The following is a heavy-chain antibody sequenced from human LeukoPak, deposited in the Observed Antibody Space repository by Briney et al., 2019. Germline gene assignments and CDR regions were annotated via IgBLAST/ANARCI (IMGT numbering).Heavy chain of an antibody. J-gene: IGHJ4*02. CDR3: ARAVSQYILTGYYNLGDYFDL. D-gene: IGHD3-9*01. Sequence: GGSLRLSCAASGFTFSNYGMHWVRQAPGKGLEWVAVIWYDGSSKYYADSVKGRFTISRDNAKNTLYLQMNSLRAEDTAVYYCARAVSQYILTGYYNLGDYFDLWGQGTLVTAS. CDR1: GFTFSNYG. V-gene: IGHV3-33*01. CDR2: IWYDGSSK.